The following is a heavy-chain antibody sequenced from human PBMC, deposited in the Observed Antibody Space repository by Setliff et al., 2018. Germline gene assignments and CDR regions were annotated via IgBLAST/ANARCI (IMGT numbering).Heavy chain of an antibody. CDR2: IYYSGST. V-gene: IGHV4-39*07. Sequence: SETLSLTCTVSGGSISSSSYYWGWIRQPPGKGLEWIGSIYYSGSTYYNPSLKSRVTISVDTSKNQFSLKLSSVTAADTAVYYCARDVRVASSSWFKSAFVIWGQGTMVTVSS. J-gene: IGHJ3*02. D-gene: IGHD6-13*01. CDR1: GGSISSSSYY. CDR3: ARDVRVASSSWFKSAFVI.